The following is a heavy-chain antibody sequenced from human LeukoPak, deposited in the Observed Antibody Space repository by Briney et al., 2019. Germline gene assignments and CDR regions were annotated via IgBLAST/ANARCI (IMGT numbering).Heavy chain of an antibody. J-gene: IGHJ4*02. V-gene: IGHV3-23*01. CDR1: GFTFSSYA. CDR3: AKAVSGWVTKVCFDY. Sequence: GGSLRLSCAASGFTFSSYAMSWVRQAPGKGLEWVSASSGSGGSTYYADSVKGRFTISRDNSKNTLYLQMNSLRAEDTAVYYCAKAVSGWVTKVCFDYWGQGTLVTVSS. D-gene: IGHD6-19*01. CDR2: SSGSGGST.